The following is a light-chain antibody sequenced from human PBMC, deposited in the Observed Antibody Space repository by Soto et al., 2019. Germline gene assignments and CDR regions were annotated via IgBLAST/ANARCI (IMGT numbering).Light chain of an antibody. CDR3: QQYGTTPWT. V-gene: IGKV3-20*01. Sequence: ERVMTQSPGTLSVSPGERATLSCRASQSVSSNLAWYQQKPGQAPRLLISRAVTRAIGIPDRFSGSGSGTGFTLTISSLEPEDFALYYCQQYGTTPWTFGQGTK. CDR1: QSVSSN. J-gene: IGKJ1*01. CDR2: RAV.